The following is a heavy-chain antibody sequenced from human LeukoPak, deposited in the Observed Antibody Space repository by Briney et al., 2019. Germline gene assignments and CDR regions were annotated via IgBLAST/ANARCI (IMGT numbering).Heavy chain of an antibody. CDR1: GGTFSSYA. CDR3: ASHGEVITVPYGIDV. J-gene: IGHJ6*02. D-gene: IGHD2-21*01. CDR2: IIPIFGIA. Sequence: SVKVSCKASGGTFSSYAISGVRQAPGQGLEWMGRIIPIFGIANYAQKFRGRVTITADKSTSTAYMELSSLRSEDTAVYYCASHGEVITVPYGIDVWGQGTTVTVSS. V-gene: IGHV1-69*04.